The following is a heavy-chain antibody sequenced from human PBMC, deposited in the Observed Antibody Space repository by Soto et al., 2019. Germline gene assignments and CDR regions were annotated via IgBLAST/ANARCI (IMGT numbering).Heavy chain of an antibody. CDR2: IYYSGST. D-gene: IGHD5-18*01. J-gene: IGHJ5*02. Sequence: SETLSLTCTVSVGSISIRSYYWGWIRQPPGKGLEWIGSIYYSGSTYYNPSLKSRVTISVDTSKNQFSLKLSSVTAADTAVYYCARCGYSYGYKLSNWFDPWGQGTLVTVSS. V-gene: IGHV4-39*01. CDR3: ARCGYSYGYKLSNWFDP. CDR1: VGSISIRSYY.